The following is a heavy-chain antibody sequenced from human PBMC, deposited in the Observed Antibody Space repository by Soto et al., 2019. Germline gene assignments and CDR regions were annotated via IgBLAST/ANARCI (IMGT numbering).Heavy chain of an antibody. V-gene: IGHV1-69*12. J-gene: IGHJ4*02. D-gene: IGHD1-26*01. CDR1: GGTFSSYA. CDR3: AREAWGVGTTTSDY. Sequence: QVQLVQSGADVKKPGSSVKVSCKASGGTFSSYAISWVRQAPGQGLEWMGGIIPIFGITNYAQKFQGRVTITADESTSTAYMELSSLRSEDTAVYYCAREAWGVGTTTSDYWGQGTLVTVSS. CDR2: IIPIFGIT.